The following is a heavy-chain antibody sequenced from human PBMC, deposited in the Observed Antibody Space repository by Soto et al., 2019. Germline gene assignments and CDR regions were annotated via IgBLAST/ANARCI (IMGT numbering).Heavy chain of an antibody. CDR1: GFTFSYYT. D-gene: IGHD3-10*01. Sequence: PGGSLRLSCVASGFTFSYYTMSWVRQAPGKGLEWVSGISNSGYTIYYADSVKGRFTISRDNSKNTLYLQMNSLRAEDTAVYYCATPGVAYGSGSYYDYYYGMDVWGQGTTVTVSS. CDR3: ATPGVAYGSGSYYDYYYGMDV. CDR2: ISNSGYTI. J-gene: IGHJ6*02. V-gene: IGHV3-23*01.